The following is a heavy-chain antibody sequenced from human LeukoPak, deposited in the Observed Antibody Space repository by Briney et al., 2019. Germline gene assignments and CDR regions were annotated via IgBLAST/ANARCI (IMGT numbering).Heavy chain of an antibody. D-gene: IGHD2-2*01. CDR3: AKDGGSRIYYYYYGMDV. CDR1: GFTFSSYG. Sequence: GGSLRLSCAASGFTFSSYGMHWVRQAPGKGLEWVAFIRYDGSNKYYADSVKGRFTISRDNSKNTLYLQMNSLRAEDTAVYYCAKDGGSRIYYYYYGMDVWDNGTTVPVSS. J-gene: IGHJ6*04. V-gene: IGHV3-30*02. CDR2: IRYDGSNK.